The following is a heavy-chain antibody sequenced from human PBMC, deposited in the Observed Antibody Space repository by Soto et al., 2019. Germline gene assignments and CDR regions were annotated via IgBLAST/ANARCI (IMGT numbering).Heavy chain of an antibody. CDR3: ARCLGDYDFWSGYPSWFDP. Sequence: PSETLSLTCTVSGGSISSHYWSCIRQPPGKGLEWIGSIYYSGRTNYNPSLKSRVTISVDTSKTQFSLKLSSVTAADTAVYYCARCLGDYDFWSGYPSWFDPWGQGTLVTVSS. V-gene: IGHV4-59*11. D-gene: IGHD3-3*01. CDR1: GGSISSHY. J-gene: IGHJ5*02. CDR2: IYYSGRT.